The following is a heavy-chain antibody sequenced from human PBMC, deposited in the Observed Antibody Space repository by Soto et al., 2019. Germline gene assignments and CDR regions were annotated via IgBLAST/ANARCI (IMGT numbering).Heavy chain of an antibody. D-gene: IGHD3-10*01. J-gene: IGHJ4*02. CDR3: AKGGSRNYFYY. CDR1: GFTFSSYG. Sequence: QVQLVESGGGVVQPGRSLRLSCAASGFTFSSYGMHWVRQAPGKGLEWVAVISYDGSNKYYADSVKGRFTISRDNSKNTLYLQMNSLRAEDTAVYYCAKGGSRNYFYYWGQGTLVTVSS. V-gene: IGHV3-30*18. CDR2: ISYDGSNK.